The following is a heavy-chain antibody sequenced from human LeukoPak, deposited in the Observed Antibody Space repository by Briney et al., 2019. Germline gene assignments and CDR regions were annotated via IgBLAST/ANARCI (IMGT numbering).Heavy chain of an antibody. CDR2: ISSSSSTI. J-gene: IGHJ4*02. V-gene: IGHV3-48*04. CDR1: GFTFSSYS. Sequence: HPGGSLRLSCAASGFTFSSYSMNWVRQAPGKGLEWVSYISSSSSTIYYADSVKGRFTISRDNAKNSLYLQMNSLRAEDTAVYYCARVPNDYGDLRGSPFDYWGQGTLVTVSS. D-gene: IGHD4-17*01. CDR3: ARVPNDYGDLRGSPFDY.